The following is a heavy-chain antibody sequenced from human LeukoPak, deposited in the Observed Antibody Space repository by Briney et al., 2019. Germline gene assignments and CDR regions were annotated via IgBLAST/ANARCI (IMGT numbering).Heavy chain of an antibody. Sequence: GGSLRLSCAASGFTFSSYSMNWVRQAPGKGLEWVSSISSSSYIYYADSVKGRFTISRDNAKNSLYLQMNSLRAEDTAVYYCEALYYDFWSGYPGMDVWGQGTTVTVSS. CDR1: GFTFSSYS. J-gene: IGHJ6*02. V-gene: IGHV3-21*01. D-gene: IGHD3-3*01. CDR3: EALYYDFWSGYPGMDV. CDR2: ISSSSYI.